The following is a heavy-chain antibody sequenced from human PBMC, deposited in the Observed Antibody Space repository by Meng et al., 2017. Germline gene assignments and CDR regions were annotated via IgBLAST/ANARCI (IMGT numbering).Heavy chain of an antibody. Sequence: VRVGCEVKKAGASVKLSCKASGYTLPGYYLHWGPPAPGQRVGWMGRINPNSGGTNYAQTFQGRVTMTRDTSISTAYMELSRLRSDETAVYYCARALIVVANWFDPWGQGTLVTVSS. CDR3: ARALIVVANWFDP. CDR2: INPNSGGT. CDR1: GYTLPGYY. D-gene: IGHD3-22*01. V-gene: IGHV1-2*06. J-gene: IGHJ5*02.